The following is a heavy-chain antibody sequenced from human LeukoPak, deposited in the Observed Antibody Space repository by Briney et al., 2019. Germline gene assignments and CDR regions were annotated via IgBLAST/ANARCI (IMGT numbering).Heavy chain of an antibody. Sequence: PGGSLRLACAASGFTFSSYSMNWVGQAPGKGLEWVSSISSSSSYIYYADSVKGRFTISRDNAKNSLYLQMNSLRAEDTAVYYCARTYGTYSGLLFDYWGQGTLVTVSS. CDR2: ISSSSSYI. D-gene: IGHD5-12*01. CDR3: ARTYGTYSGLLFDY. J-gene: IGHJ4*02. CDR1: GFTFSSYS. V-gene: IGHV3-21*01.